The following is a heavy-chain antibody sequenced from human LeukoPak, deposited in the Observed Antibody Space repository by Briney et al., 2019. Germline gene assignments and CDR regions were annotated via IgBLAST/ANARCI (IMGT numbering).Heavy chain of an antibody. D-gene: IGHD2-2*02. CDR2: INHSGNT. CDR3: ASHKYCSSTSCYRLAVFDP. CDR1: VASISNYY. Sequence: PSETLSLTCAVSVASISNYYWSWIRQSPGKGLEWIGEINHSGNTNYNPSLKSRVTISVDTSKKQISLKLSSVTAADTAVYYCASHKYCSSTSCYRLAVFDPWGQGTLVTVSS. J-gene: IGHJ5*02. V-gene: IGHV4-34*01.